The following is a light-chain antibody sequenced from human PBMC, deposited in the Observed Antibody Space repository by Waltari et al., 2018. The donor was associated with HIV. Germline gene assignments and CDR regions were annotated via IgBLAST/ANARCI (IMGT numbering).Light chain of an antibody. J-gene: IGKJ2*01. CDR1: QGVRNE. CDR3: LQDYKAPYT. Sequence: AIQMTQSPSSLSAAVGDRVTLTCRASQGVRNELGWYQQKSGKAPKLLIYAASALHSGVPSRFSGSGSGTDFTLTISSVQPEDFATYYCLQDYKAPYTFGQATKLDIK. V-gene: IGKV1-6*01. CDR2: AAS.